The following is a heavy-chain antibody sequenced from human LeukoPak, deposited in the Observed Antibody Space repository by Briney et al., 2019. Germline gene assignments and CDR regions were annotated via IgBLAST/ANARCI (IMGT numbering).Heavy chain of an antibody. Sequence: GASVKVSCTASGYTFTSYYMYWVRQAPGQGLEWMGIINPSGGSTSYAQKFQGRVTMTRDTSTSTVYMELSSLRSEDTAVYYCARGKEEVAGTFWFDPWGQGTRVTVSS. D-gene: IGHD2-15*01. CDR2: INPSGGST. J-gene: IGHJ5*02. V-gene: IGHV1-46*01. CDR3: ARGKEEVAGTFWFDP. CDR1: GYTFTSYY.